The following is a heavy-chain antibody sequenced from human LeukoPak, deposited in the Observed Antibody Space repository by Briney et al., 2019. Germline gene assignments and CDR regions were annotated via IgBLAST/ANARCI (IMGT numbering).Heavy chain of an antibody. Sequence: PGGSLRLSCAASGFTFSSYAMSWVRQAPGKGLEWVSAISGSGSSTYYADAVKGRFTISRDNSKNTLYLRMNSLRAEDTAVYYCAKEGYCSTTSCSRQYFQHWGQGTLVTVSS. CDR3: AKEGYCSTTSCSRQYFQH. V-gene: IGHV3-23*01. J-gene: IGHJ1*01. CDR2: ISGSGSST. CDR1: GFTFSSYA. D-gene: IGHD2-2*01.